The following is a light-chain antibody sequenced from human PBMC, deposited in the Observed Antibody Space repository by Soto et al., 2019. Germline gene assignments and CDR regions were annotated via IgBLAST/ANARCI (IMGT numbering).Light chain of an antibody. CDR2: GAS. J-gene: IGKJ1*01. CDR3: QQYNRNTWS. V-gene: IGKV1-5*01. CDR1: QSVGTW. Sequence: DIQMTHSPSTLSASVGGRVTITCRASQSVGTWVAWYQQKPGKAPKLLIYGASNLESGVPSRFSGSGSGTEFTLTITTLQPDDFATYFCQQYNRNTWSFGPGTKV.